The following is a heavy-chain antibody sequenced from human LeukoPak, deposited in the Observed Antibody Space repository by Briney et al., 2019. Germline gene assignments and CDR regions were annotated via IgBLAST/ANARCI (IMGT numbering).Heavy chain of an antibody. CDR2: IGYRGGSI. D-gene: IGHD6-6*01. Sequence: GGSLRLSCAASGFTFSSYAMSWVRQAPGKGLEWVSIIGYRGGSIYYAYSVQGRFTISRDNSKNTLSLQMNGLRPEDTAVYYCAKDSLLAARLSEFTDYWGQGTLVTVSS. J-gene: IGHJ4*02. CDR1: GFTFSSYA. CDR3: AKDSLLAARLSEFTDY. V-gene: IGHV3-23*01.